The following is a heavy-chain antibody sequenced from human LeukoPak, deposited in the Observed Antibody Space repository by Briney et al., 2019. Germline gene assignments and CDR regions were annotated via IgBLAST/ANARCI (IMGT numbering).Heavy chain of an antibody. CDR3: ARESIAVAGAPFDY. J-gene: IGHJ4*02. CDR2: ISSGSTI. Sequence: PGGSLRLSCAASGFTFSSYEMNWVRLAPGKGLEWVSYISSGSTIYDADSVKGRFTISRDNAKNSLYLQMNSLRAEDTAAYYCARESIAVAGAPFDYWGQGTLVTVSS. CDR1: GFTFSSYE. D-gene: IGHD6-19*01. V-gene: IGHV3-48*03.